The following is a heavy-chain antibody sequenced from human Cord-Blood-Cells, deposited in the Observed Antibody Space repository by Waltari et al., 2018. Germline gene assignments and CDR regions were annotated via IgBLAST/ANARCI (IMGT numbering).Heavy chain of an antibody. J-gene: IGHJ3*02. Sequence: AEVKKPGESLKISCKGSGYSFTSYWIGWVRQMPGKGLEWMGIIYPGDSDTRYSPSFQGQVTISAGKSISTAYLQWSSLKASDTAMYYCARRELGMPGSDAFDIWGQGTMVTVSS. CDR3: ARRELGMPGSDAFDI. CDR2: IYPGDSDT. D-gene: IGHD7-27*01. CDR1: GYSFTSYW. V-gene: IGHV5-51*01.